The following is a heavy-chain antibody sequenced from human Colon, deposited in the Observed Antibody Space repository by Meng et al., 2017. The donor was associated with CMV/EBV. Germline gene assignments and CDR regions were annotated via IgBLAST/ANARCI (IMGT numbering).Heavy chain of an antibody. J-gene: IGHJ3*02. CDR3: ARDPFIKAFDI. CDR1: DFSVSSNY. V-gene: IGHV3-7*01. CDR2: IKEDGSEK. Sequence: GGSLRLSCAASDFSVSSNYMSWVRQAPGRGLELVAHIKEDGSEKYFVGSVKGRFTISRDNAKNSLYLQMNSLRAEDTAVYYCARDPFIKAFDIWGQGTMVTVSS.